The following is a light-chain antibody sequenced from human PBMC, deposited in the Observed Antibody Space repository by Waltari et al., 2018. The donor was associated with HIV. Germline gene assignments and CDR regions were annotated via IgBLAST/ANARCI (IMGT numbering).Light chain of an antibody. V-gene: IGKV1-39*01. CDR1: QTIDRY. CDR2: AAS. Sequence: DIQMTQSPSSLSASVGDRVTITCRASQTIDRYLNWYQQKPGKAPKLLIFAASNLQSGVPSRFSGSGSGTDFTLTIISLQPEDFATYYCQQSYSTPPWTFGQGTKVEI. CDR3: QQSYSTPPWT. J-gene: IGKJ1*01.